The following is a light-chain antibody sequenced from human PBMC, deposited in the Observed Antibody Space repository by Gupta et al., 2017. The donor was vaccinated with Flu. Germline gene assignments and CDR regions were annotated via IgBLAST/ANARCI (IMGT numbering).Light chain of an antibody. CDR2: RNV. J-gene: IGLJ2*01. V-gene: IGLV1-47*01. CDR3: AIWDESLSGPVV. CDR1: RSNIGSNY. Sequence: QSVLTQPPSASGTPGQRVTISCSGSRSNIGSNYVYWYQQLPGTAPKLLIYRNVQRPSEVPGRFSGSRSGTSASLAISGLRSDDEADYYCAIWDESLSGPVVFGGGTKLTVL.